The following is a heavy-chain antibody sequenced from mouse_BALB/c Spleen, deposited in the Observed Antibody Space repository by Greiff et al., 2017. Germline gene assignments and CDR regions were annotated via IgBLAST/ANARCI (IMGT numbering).Heavy chain of an antibody. Sequence: DVKLVESGGGLVKPGGSLKLSCAASGFTFSDYYMYWVRQTPEKRLEWVATISDGGSYTYYPDSVKGRFTISRDNAKNNLYLQMSSLKSEDTAMYYCAREEGGYYFDYWGQGTTLTVSS. CDR1: GFTFSDYY. V-gene: IGHV5-4*02. CDR2: ISDGGSYT. CDR3: AREEGGYYFDY. J-gene: IGHJ2*01.